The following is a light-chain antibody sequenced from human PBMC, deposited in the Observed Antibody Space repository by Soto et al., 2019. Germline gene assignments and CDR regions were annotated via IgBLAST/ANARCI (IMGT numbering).Light chain of an antibody. J-gene: IGKJ1*01. CDR3: QQYYSRPHT. CDR1: QSVSSN. Sequence: EIVMTQSPATLSVSPGERATLSCRASQSVSSNLAWYQQKPGQAPRLLIYGASTRATGIPARFSGSGSGTEFTLTISSLQAEDVAVYYCQQYYSRPHTFGQGTKVEIK. V-gene: IGKV3-15*01. CDR2: GAS.